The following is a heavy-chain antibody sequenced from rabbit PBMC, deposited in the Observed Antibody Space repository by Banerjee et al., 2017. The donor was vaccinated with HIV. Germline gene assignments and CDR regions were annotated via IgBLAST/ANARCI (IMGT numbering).Heavy chain of an antibody. J-gene: IGHJ4*01. Sequence: EESGGDLVKPEGSLTLTCTASGFTISSSYWICWVRQAPGKGLEWIACIYAASNGNTYYASWAKGRFTISKTSSTTVTLQMTSLTAADTATYFCARSYTDYAGYGYGGYFNLWGPGTLVTVS. CDR2: IYAASNGNT. D-gene: IGHD6-1*01. V-gene: IGHV1S45*01. CDR3: ARSYTDYAGYGYGGYFNL. CDR1: GFTISSSYW.